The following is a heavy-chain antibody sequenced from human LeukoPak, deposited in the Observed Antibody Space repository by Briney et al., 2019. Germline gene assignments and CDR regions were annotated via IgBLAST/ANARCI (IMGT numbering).Heavy chain of an antibody. V-gene: IGHV4-59*01. CDR3: AREAGEQQLYGMDV. Sequence: SETLSLTCTVSGGSISSYYWSWIRQPPGKGLEWIGYIYYSGSTNYNPSLKSRVTISVDTSKNQFSLKLSFVTAADTAVYYCAREAGEQQLYGMDVWGQGTTVTVSS. J-gene: IGHJ6*02. CDR2: IYYSGST. D-gene: IGHD6-13*01. CDR1: GGSISSYY.